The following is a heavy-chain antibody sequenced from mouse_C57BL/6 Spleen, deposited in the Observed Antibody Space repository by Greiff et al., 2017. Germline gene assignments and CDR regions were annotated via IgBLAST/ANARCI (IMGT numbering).Heavy chain of an antibody. D-gene: IGHD4-1*01. J-gene: IGHJ4*01. V-gene: IGHV1-80*01. Sequence: QVHVKQSGAELVKPGASVKISCKASGYAFSSYWMNWVKQRPGKGLEWIGQIYPGDGDTNYNGKFKGKATLTADKSSSTAYMQLSSLTSEDSAVYFCARTGPHYYAMDYWGQGTSVTVSS. CDR1: GYAFSSYW. CDR2: IYPGDGDT. CDR3: ARTGPHYYAMDY.